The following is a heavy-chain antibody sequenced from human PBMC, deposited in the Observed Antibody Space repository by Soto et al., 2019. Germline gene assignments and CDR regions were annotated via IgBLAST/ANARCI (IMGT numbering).Heavy chain of an antibody. J-gene: IGHJ5*02. CDR1: GYSFTSYW. D-gene: IGHD2-2*01. CDR3: ARIILGYCSSTSCSRRWFDP. V-gene: IGHV5-51*01. Sequence: GESLKICCKVSGYSFTSYWIGWVRQMPGKGLEWMGIIYPGDSDTRYSPSFQGQVTISADKSISTAYLQWSSLKASDTAMYYCARIILGYCSSTSCSRRWFDPWGQGTLVTVSS. CDR2: IYPGDSDT.